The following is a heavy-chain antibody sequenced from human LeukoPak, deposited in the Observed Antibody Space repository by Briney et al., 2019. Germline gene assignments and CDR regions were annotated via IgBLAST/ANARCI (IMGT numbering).Heavy chain of an antibody. CDR1: GGSVNSYY. V-gene: IGHV4-4*09. CDR2: IYTTGRT. J-gene: IGHJ3*02. CDR3: AKILGSGVWYGFDI. Sequence: PSETLSLTCSVSGGSVNSYYWSWIRQPPGKGLDPIGYIYTTGRTNYNPSLKSRVTISVDTSKNQFSLKLSSVTAADTAVYYCAKILGSGVWYGFDIWGQGTMVTVFS. D-gene: IGHD7-27*01.